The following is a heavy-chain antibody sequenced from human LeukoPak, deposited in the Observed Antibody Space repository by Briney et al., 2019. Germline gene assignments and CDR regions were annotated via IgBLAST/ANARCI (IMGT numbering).Heavy chain of an antibody. CDR1: GGTFSSYA. V-gene: IGHV1-69*13. CDR2: IIPIFGTA. Sequence: ASVKVSCKASGGTFSSYAISWVRQAPGQGLEWMGGIIPIFGTANYAQKFQGRVTITADESTSTAYMELSSLRSEDTAVYYCARTDTAMGYYYYGMDVWGQGTTVTVSS. CDR3: ARTDTAMGYYYYGMDV. D-gene: IGHD5-18*01. J-gene: IGHJ6*02.